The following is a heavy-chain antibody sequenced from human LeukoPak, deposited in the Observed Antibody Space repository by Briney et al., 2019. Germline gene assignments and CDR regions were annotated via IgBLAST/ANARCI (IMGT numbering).Heavy chain of an antibody. Sequence: GGSLRLSCAASGFTFSSYAMSWVRQAPGKGLEWVSAISGSGGSTYYADSVKGRFTISRDNSKNTLYLQMNSRRAEDTAVYYCAKDDSGYYSYFDYWGQGTLVTVSS. CDR3: AKDDSGYYSYFDY. D-gene: IGHD3-22*01. J-gene: IGHJ4*02. CDR2: ISGSGGST. CDR1: GFTFSSYA. V-gene: IGHV3-23*01.